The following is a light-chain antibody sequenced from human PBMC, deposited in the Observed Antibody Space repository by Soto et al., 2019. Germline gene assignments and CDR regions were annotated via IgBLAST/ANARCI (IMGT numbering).Light chain of an antibody. V-gene: IGLV2-14*01. J-gene: IGLJ1*01. CDR2: EVR. Sequence: SALTQPASVSGSPGQSITISCTGTSSDIGSYNYVAWYQQFPGKTPKLIIYEVRNRPSGVSFRFSGSKSGNTASLTISGLQAEDEADYYCTSYRGSDTSYAFGTGTKVTVL. CDR3: TSYRGSDTSYA. CDR1: SSDIGSYNY.